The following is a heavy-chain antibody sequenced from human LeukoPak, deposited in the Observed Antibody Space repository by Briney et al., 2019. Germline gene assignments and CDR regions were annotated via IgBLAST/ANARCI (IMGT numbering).Heavy chain of an antibody. CDR1: GYSFTSYD. J-gene: IGHJ6*03. Sequence: ASVKVSCKASGYSFTSYDFHWVRQATGRGLEWMGWMNPYSGKTGFAQNFQGRVSMTSDNSINTAYMELASLTSEDTAIYYCVKGLGGGSNRNYMAVWGRGTTVTVSS. V-gene: IGHV1-8*01. D-gene: IGHD4-23*01. CDR2: MNPYSGKT. CDR3: VKGLGGGSNRNYMAV.